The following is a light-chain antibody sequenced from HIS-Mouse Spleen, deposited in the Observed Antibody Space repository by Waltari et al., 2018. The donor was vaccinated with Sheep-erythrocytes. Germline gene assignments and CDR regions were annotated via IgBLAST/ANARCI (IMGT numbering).Light chain of an antibody. CDR1: QGISSY. CDR3: QQSYSTPRT. J-gene: IGKJ1*01. CDR2: AAS. Sequence: DIQLTQSPSFLSASVGDRVTITCGASQGISSYLAWYQQKPGKAPKLLIYAASTLQSGVPSRFSGSGSGTDFTLTISCLQSEDFATYYCQQSYSTPRTFGQGTKVEIK. V-gene: IGKV1-9*01.